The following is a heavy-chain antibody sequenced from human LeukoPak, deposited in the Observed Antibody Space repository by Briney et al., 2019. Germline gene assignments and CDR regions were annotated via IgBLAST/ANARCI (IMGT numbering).Heavy chain of an antibody. Sequence: GGSLRLSCAASGFTFSSYSMNWVRQAPGKGLEWVSYISSSGSYTNYADSVKGRFTTSRDNAKNSLYLQMNSLRAEDTALYYCARGGYCSSTNCYWFDPWGQGTLVTVSS. CDR2: ISSSGSYT. CDR1: GFTFSSYS. CDR3: ARGGYCSSTNCYWFDP. D-gene: IGHD2-2*01. V-gene: IGHV3-21*05. J-gene: IGHJ5*02.